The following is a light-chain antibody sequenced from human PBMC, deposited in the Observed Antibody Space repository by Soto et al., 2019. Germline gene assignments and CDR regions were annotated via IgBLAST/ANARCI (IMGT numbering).Light chain of an antibody. CDR3: QRYNSFSIT. Sequence: DIQMTQSPSTLSASVGDRVTITCRASQSISSWLAWYQQKPGKAPQLLIYDASSLQSGVPSRFSGSGSGTEFTLTISSLQPDDFATYYCQRYNSFSITFGGGTKVEIK. CDR2: DAS. V-gene: IGKV1-5*01. CDR1: QSISSW. J-gene: IGKJ4*01.